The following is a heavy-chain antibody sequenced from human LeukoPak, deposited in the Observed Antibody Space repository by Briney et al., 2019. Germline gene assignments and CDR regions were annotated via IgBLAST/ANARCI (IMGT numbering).Heavy chain of an antibody. CDR1: GFTFSSYG. Sequence: GGSLRLSCAAYGFTFSSYGMHWVRQAPGKGLEWVAFIRYDGSNKYYADSVRGRFTISRDNSKNTLYLQMNSLRAEDTAVYYCAKDPHDILTGQDAFDIWGQGTMVTVSS. V-gene: IGHV3-30*02. CDR2: IRYDGSNK. CDR3: AKDPHDILTGQDAFDI. D-gene: IGHD3-9*01. J-gene: IGHJ3*02.